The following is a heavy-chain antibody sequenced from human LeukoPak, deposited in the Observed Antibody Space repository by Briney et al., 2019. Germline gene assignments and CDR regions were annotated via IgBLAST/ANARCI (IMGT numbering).Heavy chain of an antibody. V-gene: IGHV1-8*03. CDR1: GYTFTSYD. Sequence: ASVKVSCKASGYTFTSYDINWVRQATGQGLEWMGWMNPNSGNTGYAQKFQGRVTITRNTSISTAYMELSSLRSEGTAVYYCARTRRGQLWNRARDFDYWGQGTLVTVSS. CDR2: MNPNSGNT. D-gene: IGHD5-18*01. J-gene: IGHJ4*02. CDR3: ARTRRGQLWNRARDFDY.